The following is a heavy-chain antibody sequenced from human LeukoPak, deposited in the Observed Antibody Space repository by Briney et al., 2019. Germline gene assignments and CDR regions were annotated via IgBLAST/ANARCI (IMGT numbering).Heavy chain of an antibody. CDR2: IYYSGST. Sequence: SETLSLTCTVSGDSISSTTSYWGWIRQPPGKGLEWIGYIYYSGSTNYNPSLKSRVTISVDTSKNQFSLKLSSVTAADTAVYYCATYSGYDGYFDYWGQGTLVTVSS. CDR3: ATYSGYDGYFDY. J-gene: IGHJ4*02. V-gene: IGHV4-61*05. D-gene: IGHD5-12*01. CDR1: GDSISSTTSY.